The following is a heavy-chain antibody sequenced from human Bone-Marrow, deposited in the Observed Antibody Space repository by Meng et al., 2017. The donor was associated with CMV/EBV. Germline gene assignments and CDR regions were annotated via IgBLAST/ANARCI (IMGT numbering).Heavy chain of an antibody. CDR1: GFTFSSYA. Sequence: GGSLRFSCAASGFTFSSYAMHWVRQAPGKGLVWVSRINSDGSSTSYADSVKGRFTISRDNAKNTPYLQMNSLRAQDTAVYYCARGWLGIGHWGQGTLVTVAS. V-gene: IGHV3-74*01. CDR2: INSDGSST. J-gene: IGHJ4*02. CDR3: ARGWLGIGH. D-gene: IGHD1-26*01.